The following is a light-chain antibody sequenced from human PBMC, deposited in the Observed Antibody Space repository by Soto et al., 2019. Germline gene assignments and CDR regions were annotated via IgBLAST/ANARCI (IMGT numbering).Light chain of an antibody. J-gene: IGKJ2*01. CDR1: QSVLYSSNNQNY. CDR2: WAS. CDR3: QEYYNTPVT. Sequence: DIVMTQSPDSLAVSLGERATINCKSSQSVLYSSNNQNYLAWYQQKPGQPPKLLIYWASTRESGVPDRFSGNGAGTDFTLTHRRLQGEDVAVYCGQEYYNTPVTFGQGTKLEIK. V-gene: IGKV4-1*01.